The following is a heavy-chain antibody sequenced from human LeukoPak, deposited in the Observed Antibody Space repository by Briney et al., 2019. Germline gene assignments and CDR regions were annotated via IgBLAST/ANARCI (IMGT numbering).Heavy chain of an antibody. CDR3: ARDPSSSNGWYDY. J-gene: IGHJ4*02. CDR1: GFTFRSYW. D-gene: IGHD6-19*01. V-gene: IGHV3-74*01. Sequence: QPGGSLRLSCAASGFTFRSYWMEWVRQAPGRGLVWVSRINSDVRSTSYADSVKGRFTISRDQAKNTLFMQMNSLRAEDTAVYYCARDPSSSNGWYDYWGQGTLVTVSS. CDR2: INSDVRST.